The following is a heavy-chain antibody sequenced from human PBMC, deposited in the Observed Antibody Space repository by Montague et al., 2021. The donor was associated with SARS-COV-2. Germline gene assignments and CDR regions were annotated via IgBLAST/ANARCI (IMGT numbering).Heavy chain of an antibody. V-gene: IGHV4-39*01. D-gene: IGHD5-18*01. CDR1: GGSISNSIYY. Sequence: SETLSLTSTLSGGSISNSIYYWDWIRQPPGKGLEWIGSIYYTENTYYNPSLKSRVTISIDTSKNQFSLKLSSVTAADTAVYYCARPGSGYSYGSGAFDYWGQGTLVTVSS. CDR3: ARPGSGYSYGSGAFDY. CDR2: IYYTENT. J-gene: IGHJ4*02.